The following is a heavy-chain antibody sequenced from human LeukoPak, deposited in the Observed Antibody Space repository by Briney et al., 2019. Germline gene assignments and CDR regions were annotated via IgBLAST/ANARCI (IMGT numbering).Heavy chain of an antibody. V-gene: IGHV3-21*01. J-gene: IGHJ3*02. CDR1: GFAFSSYS. Sequence: PGGSLRLSCAASGFAFSSYSMNWVRQAPGKGLEWASSISSSSSYIYYADSVKGRFTISRDNAKNSLYLQMNSLRAEDTAVYYCARDLYVTAPALGAFDIWGQGTMVTVSS. D-gene: IGHD2-21*02. CDR2: ISSSSSYI. CDR3: ARDLYVTAPALGAFDI.